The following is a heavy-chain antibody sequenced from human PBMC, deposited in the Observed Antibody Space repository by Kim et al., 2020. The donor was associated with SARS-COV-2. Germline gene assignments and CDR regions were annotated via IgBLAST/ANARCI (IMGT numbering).Heavy chain of an antibody. Sequence: SETLSLTCTVSGGSITSYYWSWIRQPPGKGLEWIGYIYYSGSTNNNPSLKSRVTTSVDTSKNQFSLKLSSVTAADTAVYYCARLVRGGNFDYWAREPRSP. CDR2: IYYSGST. CDR1: GGSITSYY. CDR3: ARLVRGGNFDY. V-gene: IGHV4-59*01. J-gene: IGHJ4*02. D-gene: IGHD3-10*01.